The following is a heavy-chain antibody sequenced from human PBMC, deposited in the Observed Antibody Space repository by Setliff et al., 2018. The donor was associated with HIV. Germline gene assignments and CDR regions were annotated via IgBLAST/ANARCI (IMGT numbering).Heavy chain of an antibody. CDR1: GFTFPDSA. J-gene: IGHJ4*02. CDR3: AKVPTWGSADY. CDR2: ISASGGST. Sequence: GGSLRLSCAASGFTFPDSAMTWVRQAPGKGLEWVSVISASGGSTYYAGSVKGRFTISRDNSKNTLYLQMNSLRAEDTALYFCAKVPTWGSADYWGQGTLVTVSS. V-gene: IGHV3-23*01. D-gene: IGHD3-16*01.